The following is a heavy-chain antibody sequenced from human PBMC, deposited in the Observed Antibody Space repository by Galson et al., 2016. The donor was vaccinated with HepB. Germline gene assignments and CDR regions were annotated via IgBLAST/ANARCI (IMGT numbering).Heavy chain of an antibody. D-gene: IGHD5-12*01. J-gene: IGHJ6*02. V-gene: IGHV6-1*01. CDR2: TYYRSTWYN. CDR1: GDSVSSSSAA. Sequence: CAISGDSVSSSSAAWNWIRQSPSRGLEWLGRTYYRSTWYNDYAVSVKRRITINPDTYKNQFSLQLNSVSPEDTAMYFCARDYTNRGYGRGGGYYYGMDVWGQGTTVTVSS. CDR3: ARDYTNRGYGRGGGYYYGMDV.